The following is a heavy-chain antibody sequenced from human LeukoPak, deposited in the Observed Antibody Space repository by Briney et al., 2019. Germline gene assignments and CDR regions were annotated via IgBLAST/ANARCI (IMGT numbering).Heavy chain of an antibody. CDR3: ARDYRPGYYDTTPDY. J-gene: IGHJ4*02. D-gene: IGHD3-22*01. CDR1: GFTFSSYS. CDR2: ISYDGSNK. V-gene: IGHV3-30*03. Sequence: QAGGSLRLSCAASGFTFSSYSMNWVRQAPGKGLEWVAVISYDGSNKYYADSVKGRFTISRDNSKNTLYLQMNSLRAEDTAVYYCARDYRPGYYDTTPDYWGQGTLVTVSS.